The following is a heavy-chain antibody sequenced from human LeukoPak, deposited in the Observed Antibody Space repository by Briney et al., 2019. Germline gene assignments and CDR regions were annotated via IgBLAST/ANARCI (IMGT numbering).Heavy chain of an antibody. Sequence: SETLSLTCAVYGGSFSGYYWSWIRQPPGKGPEWIGEINHSGSTNYNPSLKSRVTISVDTSKNQFSLKLSSVTAADTAVYYCAIYCSSTSCYTPYGMDVWGQGTTVTVSS. V-gene: IGHV4-34*01. CDR3: AIYCSSTSCYTPYGMDV. CDR1: GGSFSGYY. CDR2: INHSGST. J-gene: IGHJ6*02. D-gene: IGHD2-2*02.